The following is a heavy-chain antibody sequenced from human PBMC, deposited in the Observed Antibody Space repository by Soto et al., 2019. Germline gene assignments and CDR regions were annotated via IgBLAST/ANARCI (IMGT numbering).Heavy chain of an antibody. Sequence: PGGSLRLSCAASGFTFSSYAMSWVRQAPGKGLEWVSALSGSGGSTYYADSVKGRFTISSDNSKNTLYQQMNSLRADDTAVYYCAKDQAVDIVLMVYAIGTLSFDYWGQGTLVTGSS. V-gene: IGHV3-23*01. CDR2: LSGSGGST. CDR3: AKDQAVDIVLMVYAIGTLSFDY. J-gene: IGHJ4*02. CDR1: GFTFSSYA. D-gene: IGHD2-8*01.